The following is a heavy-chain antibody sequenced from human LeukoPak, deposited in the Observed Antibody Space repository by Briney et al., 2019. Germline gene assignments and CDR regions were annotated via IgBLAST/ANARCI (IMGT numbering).Heavy chain of an antibody. CDR2: ISSSGSTI. D-gene: IGHD6-13*01. V-gene: IGHV3-11*04. CDR3: AREKYSSSPIDY. Sequence: AGGSLRLSCAASGFTFSDYYMSWIRQAPGKGLEWVSYISSSGSTIYYADSVKGRFTISRDNAKNSLYLQMNSLRAEDTAVYYCAREKYSSSPIDYWGQGTLVTVSS. J-gene: IGHJ4*02. CDR1: GFTFSDYY.